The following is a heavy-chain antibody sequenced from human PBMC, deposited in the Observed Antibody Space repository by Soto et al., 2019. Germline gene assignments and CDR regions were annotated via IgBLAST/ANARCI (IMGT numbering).Heavy chain of an antibody. CDR1: GFRFSDYW. CDR2: ISDDAIST. D-gene: IGHD2-2*01. Sequence: SGGSLRLSCTVSGFRFSDYWMHWVRQAPGKGLVWVARISDDAISTSYAPFVKGRFTISRDNIKNMLYLQLNSLTADDAAFYYCAREVPISAVNYIDYWGQGALVTVSS. CDR3: AREVPISAVNYIDY. J-gene: IGHJ4*02. V-gene: IGHV3-74*01.